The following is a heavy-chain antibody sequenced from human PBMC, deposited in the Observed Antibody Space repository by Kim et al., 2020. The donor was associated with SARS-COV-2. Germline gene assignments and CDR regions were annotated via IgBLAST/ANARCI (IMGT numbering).Heavy chain of an antibody. CDR3: ARETVNCSSTSCQPGAFDI. Sequence: SETLSLTCTVSGGSISSYYWSWIRQPPGKGLEWIGYIYYSGSTNYNPSLKSRVTISVDTSKNQFSPKLSSVTAADTAVYYCARETVNCSSTSCQPGAFDIWGQGTMVTVSS. CDR2: IYYSGST. D-gene: IGHD2-2*01. J-gene: IGHJ3*02. V-gene: IGHV4-59*01. CDR1: GGSISSYY.